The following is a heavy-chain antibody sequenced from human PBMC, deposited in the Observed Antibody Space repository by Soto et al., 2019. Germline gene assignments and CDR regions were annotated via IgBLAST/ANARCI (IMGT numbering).Heavy chain of an antibody. J-gene: IGHJ6*02. D-gene: IGHD6-6*01. CDR3: ARSVAARPYYYYGMEV. V-gene: IGHV1-69*13. Sequence: SSVKVSCKASGYTFTGYYMHWVLQAPGQGLEWMGGIIPIFGTANYAQKFQGIVTITADESTSTAYMELSSLRSEDTAVYYCARSVAARPYYYYGMEVWGQGTTVTVSS. CDR1: GYTFTGYY. CDR2: IIPIFGTA.